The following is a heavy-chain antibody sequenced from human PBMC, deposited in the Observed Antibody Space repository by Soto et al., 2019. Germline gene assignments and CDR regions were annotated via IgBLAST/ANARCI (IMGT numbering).Heavy chain of an antibody. CDR2: IDPSDSYT. CDR1: GYSFTSYW. D-gene: IGHD3-10*01. V-gene: IGHV5-10-1*01. CDR3: ARHARSSYGSGFGGMDV. Sequence: GESLKISCKGSGYSFTSYWINWVRQMPGKGLEWMGRIDPSDSYTNYSPSFQGHVTISADKSISTAYLQWSSLKASDTAMYYCARHARSSYGSGFGGMDVWGQGTTVTVSS. J-gene: IGHJ6*02.